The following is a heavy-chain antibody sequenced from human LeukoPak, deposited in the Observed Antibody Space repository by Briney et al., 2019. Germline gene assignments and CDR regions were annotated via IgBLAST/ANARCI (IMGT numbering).Heavy chain of an antibody. CDR3: ARPGGSALDAFDI. V-gene: IGHV4-39*01. Sequence: SETLSLTCTVSGGSISSSSYYWGWIRQPPGKGLEWIGSIYYSGSTYYNPSLKSRVTISVDTSKNQFSLKLSSVTAADTAVYYCARPGGSALDAFDIWGQGTMVTVSS. D-gene: IGHD2-15*01. CDR2: IYYSGST. CDR1: GGSISSSSYY. J-gene: IGHJ3*02.